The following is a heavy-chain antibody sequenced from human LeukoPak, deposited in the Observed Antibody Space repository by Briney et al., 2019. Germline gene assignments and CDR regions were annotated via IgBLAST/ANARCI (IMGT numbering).Heavy chain of an antibody. CDR3: ARLGGYLDDY. V-gene: IGHV4-59*08. J-gene: IGHJ4*02. CDR1: GGSISSYY. D-gene: IGHD3-22*01. CDR2: IYYSGST. Sequence: PSETLSLTCTVSGGSISSYYWSWIRQLPGKGLEWIGYIYYSGSTNYNPSLKSRVTISVDTSKNQFSLKLSSVTAADTAVYYCARLGGYLDDYWGQGTLVTVSS.